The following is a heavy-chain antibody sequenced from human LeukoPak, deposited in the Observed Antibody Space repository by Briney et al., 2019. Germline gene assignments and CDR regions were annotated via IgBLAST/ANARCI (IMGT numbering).Heavy chain of an antibody. D-gene: IGHD6-13*01. Sequence: GGSLTLSWAPSGFTFSSYAMSWVRQAPGKGLEWVSGISGGGETTYYADSVKGRFTISRDNSEDTLYLQMNSLRAEDTAVYYCAKTRGYSSSWYDYWGQGTLVTVSS. CDR1: GFTFSSYA. CDR2: ISGGGETT. V-gene: IGHV3-23*01. CDR3: AKTRGYSSSWYDY. J-gene: IGHJ4*02.